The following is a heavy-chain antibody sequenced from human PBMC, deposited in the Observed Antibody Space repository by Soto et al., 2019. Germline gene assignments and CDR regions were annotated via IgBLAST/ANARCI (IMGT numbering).Heavy chain of an antibody. J-gene: IGHJ4*02. CDR3: ATHLWFGELSN. CDR2: ISGSGGST. CDR1: GFTFSSYV. V-gene: IGHV3-23*01. Sequence: EVQLLESGGGSVQPGGSLRLSCAASGFTFSSYVMSWVRQAPGKGLEWVSVISGSGGSTYYADSVKGRFTISRDNSKNTLYLQMNSLRAEDTAVYYCATHLWFGELSNWGQGTLVTVSS. D-gene: IGHD3-10*01.